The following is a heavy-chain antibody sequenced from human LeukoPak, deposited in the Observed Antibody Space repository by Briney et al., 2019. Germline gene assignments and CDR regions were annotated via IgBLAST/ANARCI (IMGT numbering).Heavy chain of an antibody. J-gene: IGHJ3*02. CDR1: GFTFGSYA. D-gene: IGHD2-15*01. Sequence: QPGRSLRLSCAASGFTFGSYAMHWVRQAPGKGLEWVAVISYDGSNKYYADSVKGRFTISRDNSKNTLYLQMNSLRAEDTAVYYCARGVGFSHDAFDIWGQGTMVTVSS. V-gene: IGHV3-30-3*01. CDR2: ISYDGSNK. CDR3: ARGVGFSHDAFDI.